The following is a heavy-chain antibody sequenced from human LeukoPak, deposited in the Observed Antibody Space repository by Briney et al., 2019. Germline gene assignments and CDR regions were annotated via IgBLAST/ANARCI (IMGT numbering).Heavy chain of an antibody. CDR3: ARLSNNFYDAFDM. D-gene: IGHD1-1*01. CDR1: GGSISSYY. J-gene: IGHJ3*02. V-gene: IGHV4-59*01. Sequence: SETLSLTCSVSGGSISSYYWSWIRQPPGKGLEWIGYIYYSGSTKYNPALKSRVTISVDTSRNQFSLKVNSVTAADTAVYYCARLSNNFYDAFDMWGQGTMVTVSS. CDR2: IYYSGST.